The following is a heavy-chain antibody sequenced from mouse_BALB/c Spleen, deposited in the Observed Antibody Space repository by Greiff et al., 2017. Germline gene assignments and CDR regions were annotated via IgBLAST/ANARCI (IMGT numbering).Heavy chain of an antibody. CDR1: GYSITSGYY. J-gene: IGHJ3*01. CDR2: ISYDGSN. D-gene: IGHD2-3*01. CDR3: ASDGYYFAY. Sequence: DVKLQESGPGLVKPSQSLSLTCSVTGYSITSGYYWNWIRQFPGNKLEWMGYISYDGSNNYNPSLKNRISITRDTSKNQFFLKLNSVTTEDTATYYCASDGYYFAYWGQGTLVTVSA. V-gene: IGHV3-6*02.